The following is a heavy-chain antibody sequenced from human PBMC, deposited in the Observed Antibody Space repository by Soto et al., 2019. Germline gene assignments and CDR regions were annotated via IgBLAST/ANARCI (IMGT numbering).Heavy chain of an antibody. D-gene: IGHD3-10*01. CDR1: GGSISSSSYY. Sequence: TSETLSLTCTVSGGSISSSSYYWSWIRRPPGKGLEWIGYIYYTWSIIYNPSLKSRVTISVDTSTDQFSLELTFVTAADTAVYYCARTMAGYAYGLFDDWGPGTLVTVSS. J-gene: IGHJ4*02. CDR2: IYYTWSI. V-gene: IGHV4-61*01. CDR3: ARTMAGYAYGLFDD.